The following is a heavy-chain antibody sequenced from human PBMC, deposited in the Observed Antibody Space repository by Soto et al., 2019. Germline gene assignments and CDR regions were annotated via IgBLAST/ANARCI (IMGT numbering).Heavy chain of an antibody. V-gene: IGHV3-30*18. CDR1: GFPFSSYG. Sequence: GGSLRLSCAASGFPFSSYGIHWVRQAPGKGLEWVAVISKDGSYKYYADSVKGRFTISRDNFKNTLYLQMDSLRGEDTAVYYCAKEPPAIAAGGLDYWGQGTLVTVSS. J-gene: IGHJ4*02. D-gene: IGHD6-13*01. CDR2: ISKDGSYK. CDR3: AKEPPAIAAGGLDY.